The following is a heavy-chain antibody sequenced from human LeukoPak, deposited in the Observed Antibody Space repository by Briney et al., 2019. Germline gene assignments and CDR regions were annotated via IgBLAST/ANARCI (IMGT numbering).Heavy chain of an antibody. CDR2: INHSGST. CDR3: ARHPALYYYDSSGYQNWFDP. V-gene: IGHV4-4*02. CDR1: GGSISSSNW. D-gene: IGHD3-22*01. Sequence: SGTLSLTCAVSGGSISSSNWWSWIRQPPGKGLEWIGEINHSGSTNYNPSLKSRVTISVDTSKNQFSLKLSSVTAADTAVYYCARHPALYYYDSSGYQNWFDPWGQGTLVTVSS. J-gene: IGHJ5*02.